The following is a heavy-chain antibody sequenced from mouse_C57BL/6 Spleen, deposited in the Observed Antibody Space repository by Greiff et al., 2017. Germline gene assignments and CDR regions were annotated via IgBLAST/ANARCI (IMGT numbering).Heavy chain of an antibody. CDR3: AGDYDGRLDY. Sequence: EVKLMESGGGLVKPGGSLKLSCAASGFTFSSYAMSWVRQTPEKRLEWVATISDGGSYTYYPDNVKGRFTISRDNAKNNLYLQMSHLKSEDTAMYYCAGDYDGRLDYWGQGTLVTVSA. D-gene: IGHD2-4*01. CDR1: GFTFSSYA. V-gene: IGHV5-4*03. J-gene: IGHJ3*01. CDR2: ISDGGSYT.